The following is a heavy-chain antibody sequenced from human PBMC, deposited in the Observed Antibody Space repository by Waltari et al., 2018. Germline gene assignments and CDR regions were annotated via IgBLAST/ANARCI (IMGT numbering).Heavy chain of an antibody. CDR3: ARGWHAGGFDY. D-gene: IGHD3-10*01. CDR1: GYTFTGYY. CDR2: INPIFGTA. V-gene: IGHV1-69*06. J-gene: IGHJ4*02. Sequence: QVQLVQSGAEVKKPGASVKVSCKASGYTFTGYYMHWVRQAPGQGLEWMGRINPIFGTANYAQKFQGRVTITADKSTSTAYMELSSLRSEDTAVYYCARGWHAGGFDYWGQGTLVTVSS.